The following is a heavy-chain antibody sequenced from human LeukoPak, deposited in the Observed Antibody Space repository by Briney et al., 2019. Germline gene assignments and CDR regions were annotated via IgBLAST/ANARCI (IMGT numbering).Heavy chain of an antibody. CDR2: ISSSSSYI. Sequence: GRSLRLSCAASGFIFSSYSMNWVRQAPGKGLEWVSSISSSSSYIYYADSVKGRFTISRDNAKNSLYLQMNSLRAEDTAVYYCARGSPYDGMDVWGQGTTVTVSS. CDR3: ARGSPYDGMDV. CDR1: GFIFSSYS. V-gene: IGHV3-21*01. D-gene: IGHD2-8*01. J-gene: IGHJ6*02.